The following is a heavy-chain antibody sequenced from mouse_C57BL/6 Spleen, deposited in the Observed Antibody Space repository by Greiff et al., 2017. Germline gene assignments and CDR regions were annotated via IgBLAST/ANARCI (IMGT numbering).Heavy chain of an antibody. Sequence: VQLQQPGAELVKPGASVKLSCKASGYTFTSYWMQWVKQRPGQGLEWIGEIDPSDSYTNYNQKFKGKATLTVDTSSSTAYMQLSSLTSEDSAVYYCARGIDYYGSSLYYAMDYWGQGTSVTVSS. CDR1: GYTFTSYW. CDR3: ARGIDYYGSSLYYAMDY. D-gene: IGHD1-1*01. CDR2: IDPSDSYT. V-gene: IGHV1-50*01. J-gene: IGHJ4*01.